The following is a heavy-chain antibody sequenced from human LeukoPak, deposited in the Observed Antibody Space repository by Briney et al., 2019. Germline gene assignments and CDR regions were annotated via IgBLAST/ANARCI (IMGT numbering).Heavy chain of an antibody. CDR1: GGSISSYY. CDR2: IYYSGST. V-gene: IGHV4-59*01. J-gene: IGHJ6*02. Sequence: SETLSLTCTVSGGSISSYYWSWIRQPPGKGLEWIGYIYYSGSTNYNPSLKSRVTISVDTSKNQFSLKLSSVTAADTAVYYCARESGYLYGTDVWGQGTTVTVSS. CDR3: ARESGYLYGTDV. D-gene: IGHD1-26*01.